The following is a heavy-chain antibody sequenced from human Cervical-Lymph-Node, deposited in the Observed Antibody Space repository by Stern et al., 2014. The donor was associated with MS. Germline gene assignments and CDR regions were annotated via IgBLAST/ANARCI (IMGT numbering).Heavy chain of an antibody. Sequence: VQLVESGSELKKPGASVKLSCRASGYTFPMYGMTWVRQAPGQGLEWMGWINTITGNPTYAQGFTGRFVFSLYTSVNTAYLQISSLKAEDSAVYYCARQSCTSTTCYSLFDYWGQGTLVTVSS. D-gene: IGHD2-2*02. CDR3: ARQSCTSTTCYSLFDY. CDR2: INTITGNP. J-gene: IGHJ4*02. V-gene: IGHV7-4-1*02. CDR1: GYTFPMYG.